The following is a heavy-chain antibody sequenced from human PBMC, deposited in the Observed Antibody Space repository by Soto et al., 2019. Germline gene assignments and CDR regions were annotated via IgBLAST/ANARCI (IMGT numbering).Heavy chain of an antibody. Sequence: QVQLVESGGGVVQPGRSLRLSCAASGFTFSYYGMHWVRQAPGKGLEWVAVIWYDGSNKYYADSVKGRFTISRDNSKNTLYLQMSSLRAEDTAVYYCVKDGSSGWPYYYGLDVWGQGTTVTVSS. CDR1: GFTFSYYG. V-gene: IGHV3-33*06. CDR2: IWYDGSNK. J-gene: IGHJ6*02. D-gene: IGHD6-19*01. CDR3: VKDGSSGWPYYYGLDV.